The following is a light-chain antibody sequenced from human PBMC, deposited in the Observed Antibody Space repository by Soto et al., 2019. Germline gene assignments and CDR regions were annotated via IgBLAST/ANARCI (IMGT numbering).Light chain of an antibody. J-gene: IGKJ2*01. CDR1: QTVTSSF. V-gene: IGKV3-20*01. CDR2: GAS. Sequence: EIVLTQSPGTLSLSPGERATLSCRASQTVTSSFLAWYQRKPGQAPRLLIYGASDRATGIPDRFSGSGSGTDFTLTISRLEPEDFAVYYCQQYSTLPHTFGQGTKLEVK. CDR3: QQYSTLPHT.